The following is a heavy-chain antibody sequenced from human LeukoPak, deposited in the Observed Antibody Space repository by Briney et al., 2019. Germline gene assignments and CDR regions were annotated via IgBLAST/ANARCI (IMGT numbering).Heavy chain of an antibody. V-gene: IGHV1-69*05. CDR2: IIPIFGTA. CDR3: GRKAGDCGGGSCYSIDY. Sequence: SVKVSCKAFGGSFSSEAISWVRQAPGHGLEWMGGIIPIFGTANYAQKFQGRVTITTDESTTTAYMEVSSLRSEDTAVYYCGRKAGDCGGGSCYSIDYWGQGTLVTVSS. J-gene: IGHJ4*02. D-gene: IGHD2-15*01. CDR1: GGSFSSEA.